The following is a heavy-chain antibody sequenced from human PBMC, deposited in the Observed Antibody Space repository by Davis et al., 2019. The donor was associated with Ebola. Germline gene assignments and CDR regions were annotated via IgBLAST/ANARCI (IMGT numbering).Heavy chain of an antibody. CDR2: IYPGDSNP. D-gene: IGHD3-10*01. V-gene: IGHV5-51*01. Sequence: GESLKISCKTSGYSFSTYWIGWVRQMPGKGLEWMGIIYPGDSNPRYSPSFQGQVTISADKSVSTAYLQWSSLRASDTAMYYCARHSSWPSYYFDSWGQGTLVTVSS. J-gene: IGHJ4*02. CDR1: GYSFSTYW. CDR3: ARHSSWPSYYFDS.